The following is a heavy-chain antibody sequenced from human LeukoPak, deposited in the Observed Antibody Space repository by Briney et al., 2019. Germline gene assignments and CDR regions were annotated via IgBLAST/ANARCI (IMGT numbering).Heavy chain of an antibody. CDR1: GGSISSSLYY. CDR3: ARSPMIRGVMGWFDP. J-gene: IGHJ5*02. V-gene: IGHV4-39*01. Sequence: KPSETLSLTCTVSGGSISSSLYYWGWIRQPPGKGLEWFGSIYSGSTYYNPSLKSRVIISVDTSKNQFSLKLSSVTAAVTAVYYCARSPMIRGVMGWFDPWGQGTLVTVSS. CDR2: IYSGST. D-gene: IGHD3-10*01.